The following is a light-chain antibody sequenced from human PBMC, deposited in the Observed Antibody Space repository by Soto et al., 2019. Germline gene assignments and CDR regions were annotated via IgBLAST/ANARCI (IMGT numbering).Light chain of an antibody. Sequence: QSALTQTASVSGSPGQSITISCAGTSSDVGSYNLVSWYQQHPGKAPKLMVYEVSKRPSGISNRFSGSKSDNTASLTLSGLQAEDEADYFCCSYASGSAYVFGTGTKVTVL. V-gene: IGLV2-23*02. CDR1: SSDVGSYNL. CDR3: CSYASGSAYV. J-gene: IGLJ1*01. CDR2: EVS.